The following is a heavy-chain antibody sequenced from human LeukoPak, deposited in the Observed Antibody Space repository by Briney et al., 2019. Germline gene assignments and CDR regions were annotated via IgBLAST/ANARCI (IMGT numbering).Heavy chain of an antibody. V-gene: IGHV3-53*01. Sequence: GGSLRLSCAASGFTVSDNYMSWVRQAPGKGLEWVSVMYSRGDTYYANSVKGRFTFSRDISKNTLYLQMNGLRAEDTAMYYCARDAPQVPAAGVLASWGQGTLVIVSS. CDR1: GFTVSDNY. J-gene: IGHJ5*02. CDR3: ARDAPQVPAAGVLAS. CDR2: MYSRGDT. D-gene: IGHD6-13*01.